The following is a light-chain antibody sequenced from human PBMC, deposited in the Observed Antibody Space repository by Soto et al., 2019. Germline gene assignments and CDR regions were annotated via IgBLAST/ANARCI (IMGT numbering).Light chain of an antibody. Sequence: QSVLTQPPSVSAAPGQKVTISCSGSSSNIGNFYVSWYQHLPGTAPKLLIYDSNKRPSGIPDRFSGSKSGTSATLGITGLQTGDEADYSCGVWASSLTTYVFGPGTKVTVL. J-gene: IGLJ1*01. CDR3: GVWASSLTTYV. CDR2: DSN. CDR1: SSNIGNFY. V-gene: IGLV1-51*01.